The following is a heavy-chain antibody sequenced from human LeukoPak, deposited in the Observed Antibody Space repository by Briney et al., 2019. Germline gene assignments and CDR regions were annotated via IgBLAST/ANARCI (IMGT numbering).Heavy chain of an antibody. CDR1: GYTFTGYY. J-gene: IGHJ5*02. D-gene: IGHD1-1*01. V-gene: IGHV1-2*02. CDR3: ARVKYNWNDIFENWFDP. Sequence: AASVKVSCKASGYTFTGYYMHWVRQAPGQGLEWMGWINPNSGGTNYAQKFQGRVTMTRDTSISTAYMELSSLRSEDSAVYYCARVKYNWNDIFENWFDPWGQGTLVTVSS. CDR2: INPNSGGT.